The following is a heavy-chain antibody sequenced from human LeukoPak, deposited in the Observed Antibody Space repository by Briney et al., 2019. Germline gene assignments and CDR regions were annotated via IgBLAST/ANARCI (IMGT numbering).Heavy chain of an antibody. CDR2: INHSGST. CDR3: ARQSSSWSPWFDP. J-gene: IGHJ5*02. CDR1: GGSISSYY. V-gene: IGHV4-34*01. Sequence: SETLSLTCTVSGGSISSYYWSWIRQPPGKGLEWIGEINHSGSTNYNPSLKSRVTISVDTSKNQFSLKLSSVTAADTAVYYCARQSSSWSPWFDPWGQGTLVTVSS. D-gene: IGHD6-13*01.